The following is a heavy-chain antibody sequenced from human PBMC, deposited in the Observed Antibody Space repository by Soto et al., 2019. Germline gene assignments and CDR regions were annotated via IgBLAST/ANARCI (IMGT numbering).Heavy chain of an antibody. CDR1: GLPFSNAW. V-gene: IGHV3-15*07. CDR3: TTVLGPSYCSGGNCYYAFDI. J-gene: IGHJ3*02. Sequence: VQLVESGGGLVKPGGSLRLSCAASGLPFSNAWMNWVRRAPGKGLEWVGRVKSKTDGGTTDYAAPVKGRFTISRDDSKNTLCLQMNSLKTEDTALYYCTTVLGPSYCSGGNCYYAFDIWGQGTMVTVSS. CDR2: VKSKTDGGTT. D-gene: IGHD2-15*01.